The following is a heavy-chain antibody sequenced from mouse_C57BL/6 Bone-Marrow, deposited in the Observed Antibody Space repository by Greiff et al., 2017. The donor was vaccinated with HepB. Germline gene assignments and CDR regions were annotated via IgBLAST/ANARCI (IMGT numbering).Heavy chain of an antibody. V-gene: IGHV1-22*01. CDR2: INPNNGGT. D-gene: IGHD1-1*01. CDR1: GYTFTDYN. J-gene: IGHJ1*03. Sequence: EVHLVESGPELVKPGASVKMSCKASGYTFTDYNMHWVKQSHGKSLEWIGYINPNNGGTSYNQKFKGKATLTVNKSSSTAYMELRSLTSEDSAVYYCAISFPITTVVAPRYFDVWGTGTTVTVSS. CDR3: AISFPITTVVAPRYFDV.